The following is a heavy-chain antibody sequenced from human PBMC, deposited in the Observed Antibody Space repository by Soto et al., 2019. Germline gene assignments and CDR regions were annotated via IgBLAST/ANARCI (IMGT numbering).Heavy chain of an antibody. CDR1: GGSISRSSYS. Sequence: SETLSLTCTVSGGSISRSSYSWAWIRQPPGKGLEWIGTLYYSGNTYYNPSLKSRVTISVDTSKNQFSLKLGSVTAADTAVYYCATRQGGSYNWFDPWGQGTLVTVSS. D-gene: IGHD2-15*01. CDR2: LYYSGNT. V-gene: IGHV4-39*01. CDR3: ATRQGGSYNWFDP. J-gene: IGHJ5*02.